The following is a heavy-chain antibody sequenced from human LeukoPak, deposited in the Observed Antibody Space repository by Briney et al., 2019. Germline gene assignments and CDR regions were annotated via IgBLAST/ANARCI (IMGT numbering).Heavy chain of an antibody. J-gene: IGHJ4*02. CDR3: ARGWDWNYFDY. D-gene: IGHD3/OR15-3a*01. V-gene: IGHV4-59*11. CDR2: IYYLGST. CDR1: GGSISSHY. Sequence: SETLSLTCTVSGGSISSHYWTWIRQPPGKGLEWIGYIYYLGSTNSNPSLESRVTISVDTSKNQFSLKLTSVTAADTAVYYCARGWDWNYFDYWVRGTLVTVSS.